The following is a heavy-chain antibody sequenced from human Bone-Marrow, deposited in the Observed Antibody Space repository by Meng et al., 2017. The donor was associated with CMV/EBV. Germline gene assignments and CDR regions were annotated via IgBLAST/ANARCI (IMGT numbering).Heavy chain of an antibody. J-gene: IGHJ5*02. Sequence: SCTVSGDSVSNTDYYWGWIRQPPAKGLEWIGYISHSGTAYYNPSLGSRISISKDTSKNQFSLDLSAVTAADTAIYYCVRDGCTGSGCYPWGQGTLVTVSS. CDR1: GDSVSNTDYY. CDR2: ISHSGTA. D-gene: IGHD2-15*01. V-gene: IGHV4-30-4*08. CDR3: VRDGCTGSGCYP.